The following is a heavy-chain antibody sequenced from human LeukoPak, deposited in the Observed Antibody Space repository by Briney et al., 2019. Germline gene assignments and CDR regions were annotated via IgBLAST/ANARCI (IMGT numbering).Heavy chain of an antibody. V-gene: IGHV1-2*02. D-gene: IGHD3-22*01. CDR3: ARSRITMIVVVGRYFDY. Sequence: ASVKVSCKASGYTFTGYYMHWVRQAPGQGLEWMGWINPNSGGTNYAQKFQGRVTMTRDTSISTAYMELGRLRSDDTAVYYCARSRITMIVVVGRYFDYWGQGTLVTVSS. CDR2: INPNSGGT. J-gene: IGHJ4*02. CDR1: GYTFTGYY.